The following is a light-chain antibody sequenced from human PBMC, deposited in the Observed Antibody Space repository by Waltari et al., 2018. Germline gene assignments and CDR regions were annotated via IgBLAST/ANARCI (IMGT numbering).Light chain of an antibody. V-gene: IGLV1-47*01. J-gene: IGLJ3*02. CDR1: TSHIRRNY. CDR2: RNN. CDR3: ATWDGSLTAWV. Sequence: QSVLTQPPSASGTPGPRVTISCSVSTSHIRRNYEYSYQQFPGTAPKLLVYRNNERPSGVPDRISGSKSGTSASLAISGLRSEDEADYYCATWDGSLTAWVFGGGTKVTVL.